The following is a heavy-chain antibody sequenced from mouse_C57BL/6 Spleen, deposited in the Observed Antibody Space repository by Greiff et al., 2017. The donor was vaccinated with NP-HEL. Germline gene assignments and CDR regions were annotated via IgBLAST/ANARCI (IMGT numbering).Heavy chain of an antibody. V-gene: IGHV3-6*01. Sequence: VQLVESGPGLVKPSQSLSLTCSVTGYSITSGYYWNWIRQFPGNKLEWMGYISYDGSNNYNPSLKNRISITRDTSKNQFFLKLNSVTTEDTATYYCARDWRYDYVPYAMDYWGQGTSVTVSS. CDR1: GYSITSGYY. J-gene: IGHJ4*01. CDR3: ARDWRYDYVPYAMDY. CDR2: ISYDGSN. D-gene: IGHD2-4*01.